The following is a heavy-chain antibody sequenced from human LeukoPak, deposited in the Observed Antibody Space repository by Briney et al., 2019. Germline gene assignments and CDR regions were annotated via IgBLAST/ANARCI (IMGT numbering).Heavy chain of an antibody. J-gene: IGHJ4*02. CDR2: INPNTGGT. CDR3: ARGKVVTMVRGVIITYFDY. V-gene: IGHV1-2*02. Sequence: ASVKVSCKASGYTFTGYYMHWVRQAPGQGLEWVGWINPNTGGTNYAQKFQGRVTMTRDTSTSTVYMELSSLRSEDTAVYYCARGKVVTMVRGVIITYFDYWGQGTLVTVSS. D-gene: IGHD3-10*01. CDR1: GYTFTGYY.